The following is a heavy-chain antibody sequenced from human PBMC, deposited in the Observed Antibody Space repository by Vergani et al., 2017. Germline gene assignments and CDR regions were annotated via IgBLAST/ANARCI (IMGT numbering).Heavy chain of an antibody. CDR3: ARGRSEQQLRYYGMDV. J-gene: IGHJ6*02. Sequence: QVQLVQSGAEVKKPGASVKVSCKASGYTFTSYYMHWVRQAPGQGLEWMGIINPSGGSTSYAQKFQGRVTMTRDTSTSTVYMELSSLRSEDTAVYYCARGRSEQQLRYYGMDVWGQGTTVTVS. CDR2: INPSGGST. D-gene: IGHD6-13*01. CDR1: GYTFTSYY. V-gene: IGHV1-46*03.